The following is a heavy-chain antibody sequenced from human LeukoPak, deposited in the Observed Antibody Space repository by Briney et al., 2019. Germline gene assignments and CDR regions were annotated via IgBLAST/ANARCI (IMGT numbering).Heavy chain of an antibody. CDR2: INCDGGST. V-gene: IGHV1-46*01. CDR1: GYTFTSGY. Sequence: ASVKVSCQASGYTFTSGYIHWVRQAPGQRLEWMGMINCDGGSTDYPQKFQGGVTMTTDTSTSTVYMELSSLTSEDMAVFYCGRHLSGYPPGGIDYWGQGTLVIVSS. CDR3: GRHLSGYPPGGIDY. D-gene: IGHD3-9*01. J-gene: IGHJ4*02.